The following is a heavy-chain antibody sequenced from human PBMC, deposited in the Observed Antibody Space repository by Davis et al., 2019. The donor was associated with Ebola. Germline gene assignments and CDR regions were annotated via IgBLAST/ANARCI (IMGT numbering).Heavy chain of an antibody. CDR2: INHSGST. J-gene: IGHJ4*02. Sequence: SETLSLTCAVYGGSFSGYYWSWIRQPPGKGLEWIGEINHSGSTNYNPSLKSRVTISVDTSKNQFSLKLSSVTAADTAVYYCARGSCSSTSCYGVLFDYWGQGTRVTVSS. V-gene: IGHV4-34*01. CDR3: ARGSCSSTSCYGVLFDY. CDR1: GGSFSGYY. D-gene: IGHD2-2*01.